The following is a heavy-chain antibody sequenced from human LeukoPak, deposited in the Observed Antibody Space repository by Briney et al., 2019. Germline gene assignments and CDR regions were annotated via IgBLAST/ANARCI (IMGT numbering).Heavy chain of an antibody. CDR1: GFTVSSNY. CDR2: IYSGGST. Sequence: GGSLRLSFAASGFTVSSNYMSWVRQAPGKGLEWVSIIYSGGSTYYADSVKGRFTISRDNSKNTLYLQMNSLRAEDTAVYYCARANWGHPMYYFDYWGQGTLVTVSS. D-gene: IGHD7-27*01. CDR3: ARANWGHPMYYFDY. V-gene: IGHV3-66*01. J-gene: IGHJ4*02.